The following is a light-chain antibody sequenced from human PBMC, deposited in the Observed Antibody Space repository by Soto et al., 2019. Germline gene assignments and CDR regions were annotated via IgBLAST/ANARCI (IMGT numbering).Light chain of an antibody. CDR3: QVWDDSTDHIYV. V-gene: IGLV3-21*02. Sequence: SYELTQPPSVSVAPGQTARITCGGNNVGSKSVHWYQQKSGQAPVVVVYDDSGRPSGIPERFSGSNSGNTATLTISRVEAGDEADYYCQVWDDSTDHIYVFGTGTKVTVL. J-gene: IGLJ1*01. CDR2: DDS. CDR1: NVGSKS.